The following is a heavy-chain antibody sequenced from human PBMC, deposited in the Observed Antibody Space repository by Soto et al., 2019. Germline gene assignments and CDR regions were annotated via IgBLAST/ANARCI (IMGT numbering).Heavy chain of an antibody. CDR3: ATMNYYDTSGYPFDY. J-gene: IGHJ4*02. CDR1: GSSITSYY. V-gene: IGHV4-59*01. Sequence: SETLSLTCPFPGSSITSYYSNRIRQPPGKGLEWIGYSYFRGTTNYNPSLKSRVTMSADTSKNQFSLKLNSVTAADTAVYYCATMNYYDTSGYPFDYWGQGRMDPVSS. D-gene: IGHD3-22*01. CDR2: SYFRGTT.